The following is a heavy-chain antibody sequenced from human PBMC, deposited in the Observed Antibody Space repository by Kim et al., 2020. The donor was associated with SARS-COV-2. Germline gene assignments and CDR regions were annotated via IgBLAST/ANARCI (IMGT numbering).Heavy chain of an antibody. D-gene: IGHD2-8*02. V-gene: IGHV4-59*12. Sequence: SETLSLTCTISGASIGSYLWNWIRQSPEEGLEWIGYVSYTGRTNYSPSFKSRVTISVDTSKTQFFLRLNSVTAADTGVYYCARGLVAYWGRGIWVTVAS. J-gene: IGHJ4*02. CDR1: GASIGSYL. CDR2: VSYTGRT. CDR3: ARGLVAY.